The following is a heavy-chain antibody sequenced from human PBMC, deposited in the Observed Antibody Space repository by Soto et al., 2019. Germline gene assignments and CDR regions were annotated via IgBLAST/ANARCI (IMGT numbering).Heavy chain of an antibody. Sequence: QVQLQESGPGLVKPSETLSLTCAVSGDSNSSYYCMWIRQPPGKGLESIGYLYYGRSANYNPSIKSRVTFSVDTSANQCSLTLSSITAADTAVYYCALRSMAVVPEYWGQGTLVTVSS. J-gene: IGHJ4*02. CDR3: ALRSMAVVPEY. CDR1: GDSNSSYY. CDR2: LYYGRSA. D-gene: IGHD3-22*01. V-gene: IGHV4-59*01.